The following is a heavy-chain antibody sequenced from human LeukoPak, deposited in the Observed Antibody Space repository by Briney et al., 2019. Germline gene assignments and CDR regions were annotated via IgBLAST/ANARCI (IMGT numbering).Heavy chain of an antibody. D-gene: IGHD6-6*01. V-gene: IGHV3-48*04. CDR1: GFTFTNYH. CDR3: ARRIAALSRASDY. Sequence: GGSLRLSCATSGFTFTNYHMNCVRQAPGKGLEWVSYISSDGTNILYADSVRGRFTISRDDVRNTLFLQMNSLGADDTAVYYCARRIAALSRASDYWGQGTLVTVSS. CDR2: ISSDGTNI. J-gene: IGHJ4*02.